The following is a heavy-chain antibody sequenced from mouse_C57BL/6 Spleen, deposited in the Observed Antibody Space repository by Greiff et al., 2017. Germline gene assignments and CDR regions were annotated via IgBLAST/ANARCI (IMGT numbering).Heavy chain of an antibody. V-gene: IGHV1-39*01. Sequence: EVKLQESGPELVKPGASVKISCKASGYSFTDYNMNWVKQSNGKSLEWIGVINPNYGTTSYNQKFKGKATLTVDQSSSTAYMQLNSLTSEDSAVYYCARWGLLPNYAMDYWGQGTSVTVSS. J-gene: IGHJ4*01. CDR3: ARWGLLPNYAMDY. CDR2: INPNYGTT. CDR1: GYSFTDYN. D-gene: IGHD2-3*01.